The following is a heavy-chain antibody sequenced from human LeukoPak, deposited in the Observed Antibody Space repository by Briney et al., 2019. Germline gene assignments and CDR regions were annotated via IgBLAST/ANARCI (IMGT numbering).Heavy chain of an antibody. Sequence: ASVKVSCKASGYTFTGYYMHWVRQAPGQGREWMGWINPNSGGTNYAQKFQGRVTMTRDMSISTAYMELSRLRSDDTAVYYCARDQRVNDYGGRAFDYWGQGTLVTVSS. J-gene: IGHJ4*02. CDR3: ARDQRVNDYGGRAFDY. V-gene: IGHV1-2*02. CDR1: GYTFTGYY. CDR2: INPNSGGT. D-gene: IGHD4-23*01.